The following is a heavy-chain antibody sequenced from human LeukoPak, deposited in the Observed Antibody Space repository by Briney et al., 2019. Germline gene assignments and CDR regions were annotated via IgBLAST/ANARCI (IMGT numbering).Heavy chain of an antibody. CDR1: GFTFDDYA. CDR2: ISSDSIYI. D-gene: IGHD6-13*01. CDR3: ARGSSSYDC. J-gene: IGHJ4*02. V-gene: IGHV3-21*01. Sequence: GGSLRLSCAASGFTFDDYAMHWVRQAPGKGLEWVSGISSDSIYIYYADSVKGRFTSSRDNAKNSLYLQMNSLRAEDTAVYYCARGSSSYDCWGQGTLLTVSS.